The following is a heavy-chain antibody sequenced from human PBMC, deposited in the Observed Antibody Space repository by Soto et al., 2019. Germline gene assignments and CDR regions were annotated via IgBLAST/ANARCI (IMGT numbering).Heavy chain of an antibody. J-gene: IGHJ6*02. Sequence: SETLSLTCAVYGGSFSGYYWSWIRQPPGKGLEWIGEINHSGSTNYNPSLKSRVTISVDTSKNQFSLKLSSVTAADTAVYYCAVMKKNNFYYYYGMDVWGQGTTVTVSS. CDR2: INHSGST. D-gene: IGHD2-21*01. V-gene: IGHV4-34*01. CDR3: AVMKKNNFYYYYGMDV. CDR1: GGSFSGYY.